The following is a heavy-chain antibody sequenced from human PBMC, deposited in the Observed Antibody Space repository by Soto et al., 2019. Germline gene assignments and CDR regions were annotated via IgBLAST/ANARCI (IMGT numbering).Heavy chain of an antibody. D-gene: IGHD5-12*01. J-gene: IGHJ4*02. V-gene: IGHV3-23*01. CDR1: GLIFSNYA. CDR3: VKDFRVGYDWTHD. CDR2: IRGSGGPT. Sequence: DVKLLESGGDLVQPGGSLRLSCAASGLIFSNYAMSWVRQAPGKGLEWVSLIRGSGGPTNYADSVKGRFTVSRDNSKNILLLQMNSLRAEDTAVYYCVKDFRVGYDWTHDWGQGTLVTVSS.